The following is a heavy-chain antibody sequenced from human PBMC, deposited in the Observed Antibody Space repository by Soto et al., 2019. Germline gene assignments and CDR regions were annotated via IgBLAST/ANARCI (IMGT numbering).Heavy chain of an antibody. CDR1: GYTLTELS. D-gene: IGHD3-22*01. CDR2: FDPEDGET. CDR3: ATDRSKNDGSVYGLFDY. Sequence: RASVKVSCKVSGYTLTELSMHWVRQAPGKGLEWMGRFDPEDGETIYAQKFQGRVTMTEDTSTDTAYMELSSLRSEDTAVYYCATDRSKNDGSVYGLFDYWGQGTLVTVSS. V-gene: IGHV1-24*01. J-gene: IGHJ4*02.